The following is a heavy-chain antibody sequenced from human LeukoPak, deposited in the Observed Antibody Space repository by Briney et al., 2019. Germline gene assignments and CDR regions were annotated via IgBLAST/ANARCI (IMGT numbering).Heavy chain of an antibody. CDR3: ARDSGYGPIDY. J-gene: IGHJ4*02. V-gene: IGHV1-2*02. CDR2: INPNSGGT. D-gene: IGHD5-12*01. CDR1: GYTFTGYY. Sequence: ASVKVSCKASGYTFTGYYMHWVRQAPGQGLAWLGWINPNSGGTNYAQKFQGRVTMTRDTSSSTAYMELSRLRSDDTAVYYCARDSGYGPIDYWGQGTLVTVYS.